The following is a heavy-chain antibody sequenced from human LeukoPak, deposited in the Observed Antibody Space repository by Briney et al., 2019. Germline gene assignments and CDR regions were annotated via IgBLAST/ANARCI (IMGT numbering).Heavy chain of an antibody. V-gene: IGHV1-46*01. CDR2: INPSGGST. CDR3: ARTNCSGGSCYNWFDP. CDR1: GYTFTSYY. J-gene: IGHJ5*02. D-gene: IGHD2-15*01. Sequence: VASVKVSCKASGYTFTSYYMHWVRQAPGQGLEWMGIINPSGGSTSYAQKFQGRVTMTRDTSTSTVYMKLSSLRSEDTAVYYCARTNCSGGSCYNWFDPWGQGTLVTVSS.